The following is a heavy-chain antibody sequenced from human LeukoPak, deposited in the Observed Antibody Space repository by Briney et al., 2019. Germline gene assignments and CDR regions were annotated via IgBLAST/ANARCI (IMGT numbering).Heavy chain of an antibody. CDR1: GGSFSAYY. CDR3: ARGRGARSSRWYNWFDP. V-gene: IGHV4-34*01. CDR2: INHSGST. Sequence: SETLSLTCAVYGGSFSAYYWSWIRQPPGKGLEWIGEINHSGSTNYNPSLKSRVTISIDTSKNQFSLEMSSVTYADTAVYYCARGRGARSSRWYNWFDPWGQGTLVTVSS. J-gene: IGHJ5*02. D-gene: IGHD6-13*01.